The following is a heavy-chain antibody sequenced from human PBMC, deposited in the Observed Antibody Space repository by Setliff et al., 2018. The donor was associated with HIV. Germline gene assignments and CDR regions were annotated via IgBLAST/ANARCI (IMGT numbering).Heavy chain of an antibody. J-gene: IGHJ3*02. D-gene: IGHD4-4*01. Sequence: MASETLSLTCTVSGGSISRGSYSWSWIRQPAGKGLEWIGHVYSSGSTRYNPSLKSRVTISTDTSKNQFSLRLSSVTAADTAIYYCAREDGGYTNSEHAFDIWGQGTMVTVSS. CDR1: GGSISRGSYS. CDR3: AREDGGYTNSEHAFDI. CDR2: VYSSGST. V-gene: IGHV4-61*09.